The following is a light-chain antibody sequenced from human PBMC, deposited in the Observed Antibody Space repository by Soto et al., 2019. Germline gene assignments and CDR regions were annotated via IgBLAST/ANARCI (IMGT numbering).Light chain of an antibody. V-gene: IGKV1-5*01. J-gene: IGKJ1*01. CDR1: QSISGW. Sequence: DIQMTQSPSTLSASVGDRVTITCRASQSISGWLAWYQQKPGKAPKLLIYDVSSLQSGVPSRFRGSGSGTEFTLTISSLQPDDFATYYCHQYDSYWTFGQGTKVESK. CDR3: HQYDSYWT. CDR2: DVS.